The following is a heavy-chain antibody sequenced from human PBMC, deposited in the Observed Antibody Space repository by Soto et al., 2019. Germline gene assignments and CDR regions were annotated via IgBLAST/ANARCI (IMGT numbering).Heavy chain of an antibody. V-gene: IGHV3-48*01. J-gene: IGHJ6*02. CDR2: ISSSSSTI. Sequence: GSLRLSCAASGFTFSSYSMNWVRQAPGKGLEWVSYISSSSSTIYYADSVKGRFTISRDNAKNSLYLQMNSLRAEDTAVYYCARDRFGVYYYYYYGMDVWGQGTTVTVSS. CDR3: ARDRFGVYYYYYYGMDV. CDR1: GFTFSSYS. D-gene: IGHD3-10*01.